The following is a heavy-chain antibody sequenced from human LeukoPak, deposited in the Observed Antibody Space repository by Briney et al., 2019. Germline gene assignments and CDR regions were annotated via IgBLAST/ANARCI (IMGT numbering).Heavy chain of an antibody. CDR1: GFTFSSNY. D-gene: IGHD4-17*01. CDR3: ARTGVYGDYNY. CDR2: IYSGGST. J-gene: IGHJ4*02. Sequence: GGSLRLSCAASGFTFSSNYMSWVRQAPGKGLEWVSVIYSGGSTYYADSVKGRFTISRDNAKNSLYLQMNSLRAEDTAVYYCARTGVYGDYNYWGQGTLVTVSS. V-gene: IGHV3-53*01.